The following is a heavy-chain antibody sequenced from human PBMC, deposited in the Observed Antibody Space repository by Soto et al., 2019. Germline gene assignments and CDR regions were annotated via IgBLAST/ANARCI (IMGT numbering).Heavy chain of an antibody. CDR3: AKDLYSSSWNWFDP. CDR1: GFTFSSYG. Sequence: GGSLRLSCAASGFTFSSYGMHWVRQAPGKGLEWVAVISYDGSNKYYADSVKGRFTISRDNSKNTLYLQMNSLRAEDTAVYYCAKDLYSSSWNWFDPWGQGTLVTVSS. V-gene: IGHV3-30*18. CDR2: ISYDGSNK. D-gene: IGHD6-13*01. J-gene: IGHJ5*02.